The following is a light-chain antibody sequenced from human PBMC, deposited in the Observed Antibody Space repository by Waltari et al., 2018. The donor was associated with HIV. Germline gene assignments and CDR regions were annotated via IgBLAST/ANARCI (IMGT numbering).Light chain of an antibody. J-gene: IGKJ1*01. CDR2: AAS. V-gene: IGKV1-NL1*01. CDR3: QQYYSTPGT. Sequence: DIHMTQCPSSLSASVGAIVTLTCRSSHSISDSVAWYQQNPGKAPMLLLYAASRLESGVPPRFSGSGSGTDYPLTISSLQSEDFATYYCQQYYSTPGTFGQGTSVEIK. CDR1: HSISDS.